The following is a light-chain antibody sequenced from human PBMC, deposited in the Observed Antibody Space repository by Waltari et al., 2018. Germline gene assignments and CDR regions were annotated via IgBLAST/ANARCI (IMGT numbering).Light chain of an antibody. V-gene: IGKV4-1*01. Sequence: DIVMTQSPDSLAVSLGERATINCKSSQSVLNRSNSKNYLVWSQQKAGQPPKVLIYWASTRESGVPDRFSGSGSGTEFTLTISSLQAEDVAVYYCQQYYSTPITFGQGTRLEIK. CDR1: QSVLNRSNSKNY. CDR2: WAS. CDR3: QQYYSTPIT. J-gene: IGKJ5*01.